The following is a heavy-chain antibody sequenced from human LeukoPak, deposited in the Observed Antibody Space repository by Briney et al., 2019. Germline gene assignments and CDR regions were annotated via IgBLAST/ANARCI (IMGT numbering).Heavy chain of an antibody. Sequence: GESLKISCRAAGYTFTNYCIGWVRQMPGKGLEWMGIMYPGDSDTRYSPSFQGQVTLPADKSICTADLQWSSLKASDTAMYYCAASTYGSGAYVGFDSWGQGTLVTVSS. CDR1: GYTFTNYC. D-gene: IGHD3-10*01. J-gene: IGHJ4*02. V-gene: IGHV5-51*01. CDR3: AASTYGSGAYVGFDS. CDR2: MYPGDSDT.